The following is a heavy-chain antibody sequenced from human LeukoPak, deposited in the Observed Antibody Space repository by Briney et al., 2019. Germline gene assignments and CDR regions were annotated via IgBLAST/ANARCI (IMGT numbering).Heavy chain of an antibody. V-gene: IGHV1-18*01. D-gene: IGHD2-8*01. J-gene: IGHJ5*02. CDR2: ISAYNGNT. CDR3: ARDQNGEWFDP. Sequence: ASVKLFCKASGYPFTSYGLSGVRHAPGQGLEGMGWISAYNGNTNYAQKLQGRVTMTTDTSTSTAYMELRSLRSDDTAVYYCARDQNGEWFDPWGQGTLVTVSS. CDR1: GYPFTSYG.